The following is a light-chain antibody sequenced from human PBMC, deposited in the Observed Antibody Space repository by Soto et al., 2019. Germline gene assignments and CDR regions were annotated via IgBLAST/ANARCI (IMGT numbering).Light chain of an antibody. J-gene: IGKJ5*01. V-gene: IGKV1-16*02. Sequence: DIQMTQSPSSLSASVGDRVTITCRASQDIGNDLAWFQQKPGTAPKSLIYAASSLLSEVPSKFSGSGSGTDFTLTISSLQPEDFATYYCQQYNIYPTFGQGTRLEIK. CDR3: QQYNIYPT. CDR1: QDIGND. CDR2: AAS.